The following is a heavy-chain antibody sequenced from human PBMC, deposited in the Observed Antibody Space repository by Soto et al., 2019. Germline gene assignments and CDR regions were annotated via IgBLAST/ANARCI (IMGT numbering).Heavy chain of an antibody. CDR2: INPSSGRT. CDR1: GYTFGNYY. CDR3: ARGSGWPILKFFDY. Sequence: ASVQVSCKASGYTFGNYYVHWVRQAPGQGLEWMGVINPSSGRTTYAQKFQGRVTMTTDTSTSTVFMELSSLSSEDSAVYFCARGSGWPILKFFDYWGQGTLVTVSS. D-gene: IGHD6-19*01. J-gene: IGHJ4*02. V-gene: IGHV1-46*01.